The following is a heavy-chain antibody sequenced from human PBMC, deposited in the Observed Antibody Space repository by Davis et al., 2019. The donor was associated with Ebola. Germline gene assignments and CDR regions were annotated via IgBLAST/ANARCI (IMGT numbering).Heavy chain of an antibody. Sequence: SETLSLTCAATGGSISRINWWSWVRQPPRKRLEWIGYIYYSGSTNYNPSLKSRVTISVDTSKNQFSLKLSSVTAADTAVYYCARGVSSWPVDYWGQGTLVTVSS. V-gene: IGHV4-4*02. CDR2: IYYSGST. CDR3: ARGVSSWPVDY. CDR1: GGSISRINW. D-gene: IGHD6-13*01. J-gene: IGHJ4*02.